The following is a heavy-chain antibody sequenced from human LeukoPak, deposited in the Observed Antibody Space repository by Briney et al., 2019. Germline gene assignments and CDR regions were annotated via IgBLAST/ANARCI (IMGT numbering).Heavy chain of an antibody. CDR1: GFTFSSYA. Sequence: GGSLRLSCAASGFTFSSYAMSWVRQPPGKGLEWVSYISSSGSTIYYADSLKGRFTISRDNAKNSLYLQMNSLRAEDTAVYYCARERSSAYYYGDASDIWGQGTMVTVSS. CDR2: ISSSGSTI. V-gene: IGHV3-48*04. D-gene: IGHD3-22*01. CDR3: ARERSSAYYYGDASDI. J-gene: IGHJ3*02.